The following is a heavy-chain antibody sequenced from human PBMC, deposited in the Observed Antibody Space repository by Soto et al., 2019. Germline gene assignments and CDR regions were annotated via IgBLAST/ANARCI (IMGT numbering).Heavy chain of an antibody. D-gene: IGHD3-22*01. J-gene: IGHJ1*01. CDR1: GFTFSSYA. V-gene: IGHV3-23*01. CDR2: ISGSGGST. CDR3: AKVMEDSSGYYFVGYFQH. Sequence: PGGSLRLSCAASGFTFSSYAMIWVLQAPGKGLEWVSAISGSGGSTYYADSVKGRFTISRDNSKNTLYLQMNSLRAEDTAVYYCAKVMEDSSGYYFVGYFQHWGQGTLVTVSS.